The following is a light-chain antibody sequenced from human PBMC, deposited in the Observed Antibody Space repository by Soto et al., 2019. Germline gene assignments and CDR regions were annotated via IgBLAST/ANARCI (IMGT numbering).Light chain of an antibody. CDR2: ENN. CDR1: SSNIGNNY. CDR3: GTWDSSLSAGWV. V-gene: IGLV1-51*02. Sequence: VLTQPPSVSAAPGQKVTISCSGSSSNIGNNYVSWYQQLPGTAPKLLIYENNKRPSGIPDRFSGSKSGTSATLGITGLQTGDEADYYCGTWDSSLSAGWVFGTGTKVTVL. J-gene: IGLJ1*01.